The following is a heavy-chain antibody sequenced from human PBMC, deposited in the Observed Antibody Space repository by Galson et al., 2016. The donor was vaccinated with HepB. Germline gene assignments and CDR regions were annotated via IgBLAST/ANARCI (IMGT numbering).Heavy chain of an antibody. D-gene: IGHD5-18*01. CDR2: ISAYNGNT. V-gene: IGHV1-18*04. CDR1: GYTFTSYR. J-gene: IGHJ6*02. Sequence: SVKVSCKASGYTFTSYRISWVRQAPGQGLEWMGWISAYNGNTNYAQRLQGRVTMTTDTSTSTAYMELRSLRSDDTAVYYCARDLYIYGPFSYYYYGMDVWGQGTMGTVSS. CDR3: ARDLYIYGPFSYYYYGMDV.